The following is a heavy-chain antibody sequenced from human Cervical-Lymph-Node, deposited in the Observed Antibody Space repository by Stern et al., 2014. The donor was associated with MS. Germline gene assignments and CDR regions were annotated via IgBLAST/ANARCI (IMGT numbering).Heavy chain of an antibody. V-gene: IGHV4-31*01. D-gene: IGHD3-3*01. CDR2: IFYSGSP. J-gene: IGHJ4*02. Sequence: VQLVESGPGLVKPSQTLSLTCTVPGGSINNGNYNWICIPQHPGKGLVIIGYIFYSGSPYHNPSLKSPATTSEDTSKNQFSLNLQSVTAADAAVYYCTSSSYEFWSGYRKAFYFDYWGQGAMVTVSS. CDR3: TSSSYEFWSGYRKAFYFDY. CDR1: GGSINNGNYN.